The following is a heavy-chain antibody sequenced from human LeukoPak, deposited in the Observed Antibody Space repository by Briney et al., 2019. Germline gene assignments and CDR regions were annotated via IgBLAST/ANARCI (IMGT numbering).Heavy chain of an antibody. CDR3: ARVSRSGSLDMHFDI. CDR2: ISGSGGST. J-gene: IGHJ3*02. CDR1: GFTFTSYG. D-gene: IGHD1-26*01. Sequence: QPGGSLRLSCAAPGFTFTSYGMSWVRQAPGKGLEWVSGISGSGGSTYYADSVKGRFTISRDNSKNTLYLQMNSLRAEDTALYYCARVSRSGSLDMHFDIWGQGTTVTVSS. V-gene: IGHV3-23*01.